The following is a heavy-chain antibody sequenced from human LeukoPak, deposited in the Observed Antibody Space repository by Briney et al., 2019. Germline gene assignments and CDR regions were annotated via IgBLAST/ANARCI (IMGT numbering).Heavy chain of an antibody. Sequence: KPSETLSLTCAVYGGSFSGYYWSWIRQPPGKGLEWIGEINHSGSTNYNPSLKSRVTISVDTYKNQFSLKLSSVTAADTAVYSCARTNSGYDTDYYYYYMDVWGKGTTVTISS. V-gene: IGHV4-34*01. D-gene: IGHD5-12*01. CDR3: ARTNSGYDTDYYYYYMDV. CDR2: INHSGST. J-gene: IGHJ6*03. CDR1: GGSFSGYY.